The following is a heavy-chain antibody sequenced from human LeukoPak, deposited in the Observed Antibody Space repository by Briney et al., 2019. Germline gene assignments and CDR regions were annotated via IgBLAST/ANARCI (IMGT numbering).Heavy chain of an antibody. Sequence: PGGSLRLSCAASGLAFSDYSMSWVRQAPGKGLEWVSYISSSDNTIHYADSVKGRFTISRDNAKNSLYLEMNSLRDEDTAVYYCARVHRGYSYGRLDYWGQGTLVTVSS. J-gene: IGHJ4*02. D-gene: IGHD5-18*01. CDR2: ISSSDNTI. V-gene: IGHV3-48*02. CDR1: GLAFSDYS. CDR3: ARVHRGYSYGRLDY.